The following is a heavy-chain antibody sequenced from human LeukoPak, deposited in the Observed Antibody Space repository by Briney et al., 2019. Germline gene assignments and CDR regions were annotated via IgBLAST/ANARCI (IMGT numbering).Heavy chain of an antibody. Sequence: ASVKVSCKVSGYTLTELSMHWVRQAPGKGLEWMGGFDPEDGETIYAQKFQGRVTMTEDTSTDTAYMELSSLRSEDTAVYYCATGITIFPEGDRTDLDYWGQGTLVTVSS. CDR1: GYTLTELS. CDR3: ATGITIFPEGDRTDLDY. CDR2: FDPEDGET. D-gene: IGHD3-3*01. J-gene: IGHJ4*02. V-gene: IGHV1-24*01.